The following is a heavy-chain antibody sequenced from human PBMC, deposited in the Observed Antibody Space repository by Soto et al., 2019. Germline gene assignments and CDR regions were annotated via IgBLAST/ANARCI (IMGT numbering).Heavy chain of an antibody. V-gene: IGHV3-48*02. J-gene: IGHJ4*02. D-gene: IGHD5-18*01. CDR3: ARDRGYTYGFDF. CDR2: ISSSSSTI. Sequence: PGGSLRLSCAASGFSLYNYAMDWVRQAPGQGLEWVSYISSSSSTIYYADSVKGRFTISRDNAKNSLYLQMNSLRDEDTAVYYCARDRGYTYGFDFWGQGALVTVSS. CDR1: GFSLYNYA.